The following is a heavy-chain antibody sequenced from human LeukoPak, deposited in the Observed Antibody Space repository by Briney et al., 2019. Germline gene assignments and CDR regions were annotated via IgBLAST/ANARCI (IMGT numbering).Heavy chain of an antibody. J-gene: IGHJ3*02. CDR1: GYTFTSYG. Sequence: ASVKVSCKASGYTFTSYGISWVRQAPGQGLEWVGLISAYNGNTNYAQKLQGRVTMTTDTSTSTAYMELRSLRSDDTAVYYCARDSVSVTKFAAPPHAFDIWGQGTMVTVSS. D-gene: IGHD3-10*02. V-gene: IGHV1-18*01. CDR2: ISAYNGNT. CDR3: ARDSVSVTKFAAPPHAFDI.